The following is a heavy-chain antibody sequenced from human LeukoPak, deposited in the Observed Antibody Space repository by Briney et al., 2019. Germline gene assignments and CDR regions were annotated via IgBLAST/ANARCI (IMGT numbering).Heavy chain of an antibody. CDR1: GGSISSGGYS. V-gene: IGHV4-30-2*01. Sequence: SETLSLTCAVSGGSISSGGYSWSWIRQPPGKGLEWIGYTHHSGSTYYNPSLKSRVTISVDRSENQFSLKLSSVTAADTAVYYCAREPGYCSGGSCYSYWYFDLWGRGTLVTVSS. CDR3: AREPGYCSGGSCYSYWYFDL. J-gene: IGHJ2*01. CDR2: THHSGST. D-gene: IGHD2-15*01.